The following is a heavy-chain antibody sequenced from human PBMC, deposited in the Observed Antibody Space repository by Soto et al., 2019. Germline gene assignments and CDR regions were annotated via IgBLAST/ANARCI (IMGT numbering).Heavy chain of an antibody. CDR2: IIGDGLYT. Sequence: EVQLVESGGGLVQPGGSLILSCAASGFTFSNYWMVWVRQAPRKGLVWVSRIIGDGLYTTYADSVKGRFTISRDNAKNTVYLQMNSLRADDTAVYYCARGILGSGTANDHWGQGTLVTVSS. CDR1: GFTFSNYW. J-gene: IGHJ4*02. CDR3: ARGILGSGTANDH. V-gene: IGHV3-74*03. D-gene: IGHD3-10*01.